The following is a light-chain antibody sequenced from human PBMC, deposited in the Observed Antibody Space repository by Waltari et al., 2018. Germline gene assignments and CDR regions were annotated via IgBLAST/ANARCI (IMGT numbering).Light chain of an antibody. CDR3: QVWDSSSDHPVV. CDR2: GDS. J-gene: IGLJ2*01. CDR1: HIGSKS. V-gene: IGLV3-21*02. Sequence: SYVLTQPPSVSVAPGQTARITCGGTHIGSKSVHWYQQKPGQAPVLVVYGDSDRPSGIPERFSGSNSGNTATLTISRVEAGDEADYYCQVWDSSSDHPVVFGGGTKLTVL.